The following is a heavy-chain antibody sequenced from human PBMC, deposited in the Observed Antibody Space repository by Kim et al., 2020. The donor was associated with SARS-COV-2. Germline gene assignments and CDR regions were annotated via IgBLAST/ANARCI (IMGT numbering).Heavy chain of an antibody. CDR2: ISSSSSYI. J-gene: IGHJ3*02. D-gene: IGHD3-10*01. CDR1: GFTFSSSS. CDR3: ARDQGSGSYYNQAFDI. V-gene: IGHV3-21*01. Sequence: GGSLRLSCAASGFTFSSSSMYWVRQAPGKGLEWVSSISSSSSYIYYADSVKGRFTISRDNAKNSLFLQMNSLRAEDMAVYYCARDQGSGSYYNQAFDIWGQGTMVTVSS.